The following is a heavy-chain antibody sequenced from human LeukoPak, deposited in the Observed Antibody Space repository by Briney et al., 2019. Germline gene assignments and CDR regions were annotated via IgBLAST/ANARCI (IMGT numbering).Heavy chain of an antibody. CDR2: INPSGGST. V-gene: IGHV1-46*01. Sequence: GASVKVSCKASGYTFTSYYMHWIRQAPGQGLEWIGIINPSGGSTSYAQKFQGRVTMTRDTSTSTVYMELSSLRSEDTAVYYCARDACSGGSCYSFDYWGQGTLVTVSS. J-gene: IGHJ4*02. D-gene: IGHD2-15*01. CDR1: GYTFTSYY. CDR3: ARDACSGGSCYSFDY.